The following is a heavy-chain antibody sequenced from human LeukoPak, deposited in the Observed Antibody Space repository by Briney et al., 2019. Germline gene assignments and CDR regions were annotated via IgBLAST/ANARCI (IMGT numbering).Heavy chain of an antibody. D-gene: IGHD2-21*02. J-gene: IGHJ3*01. CDR2: IDPSDAYT. CDR1: GYRFTSYL. CDR3: ASRALPHAYCGGDCFDAFDG. V-gene: IGHV5-10-1*01. Sequence: TGESLKTPRKCSGYRFTSYLISWVRQMPGKGREWIWRIDPSDAYTNYSPPFQAHHTISAHKPITTAYLPWSSLKPSHTAMYYCASRALPHAYCGGDCFDAFDGWGQGTMVTVSS.